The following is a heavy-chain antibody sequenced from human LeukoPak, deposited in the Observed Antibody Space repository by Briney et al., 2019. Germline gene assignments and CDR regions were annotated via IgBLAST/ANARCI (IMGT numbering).Heavy chain of an antibody. J-gene: IGHJ3*02. CDR3: ARGASGTLYDAFDI. D-gene: IGHD1-26*01. CDR2: INHSGST. V-gene: IGHV4-34*01. CDR1: GGSFSGYY. Sequence: PSETLSLTCAVYGGSFSGYYWSWIRQPPGKGLEWIGEINHSGSTNYNPSLKSRVTISVDTSKNQFSLKLSSVTAADTAVYYCARGASGTLYDAFDIWGQGTMVTVSS.